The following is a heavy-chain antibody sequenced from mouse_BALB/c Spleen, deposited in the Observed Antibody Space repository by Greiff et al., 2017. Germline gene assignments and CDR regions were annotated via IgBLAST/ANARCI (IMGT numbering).Heavy chain of an antibody. CDR1: GFTYSSFG. J-gene: IGHJ4*01. Sequence: EVNVVESGGGLVQPGGSRKLSCAASGFTYSSFGMHWVRQAPEKGLEWVAYISSGSSTIYYADTVKGRFTISRDNPKNTLFLQMTSLRSEDTAMYYCARKGRAMDYWGQGTSVTVSS. CDR3: ARKGRAMDY. CDR2: ISSGSSTI. V-gene: IGHV5-17*02.